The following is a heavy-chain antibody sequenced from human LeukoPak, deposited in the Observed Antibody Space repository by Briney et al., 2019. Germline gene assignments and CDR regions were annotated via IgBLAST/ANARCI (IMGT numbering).Heavy chain of an antibody. CDR2: IYTSGST. J-gene: IGHJ3*02. CDR1: GGSISSGSYY. D-gene: IGHD3-3*01. Sequence: SETLSLTCIVSGGSISSGSYYWSWIRQPAGKGLEWIGRIYTSGSTNYNPSLKSRVTISVDTSKNQFSLKLSSVTAADTAVYYCATEMYYDFWSGYYRFVDAFDIWGQGTMVTVSS. CDR3: ATEMYYDFWSGYYRFVDAFDI. V-gene: IGHV4-61*02.